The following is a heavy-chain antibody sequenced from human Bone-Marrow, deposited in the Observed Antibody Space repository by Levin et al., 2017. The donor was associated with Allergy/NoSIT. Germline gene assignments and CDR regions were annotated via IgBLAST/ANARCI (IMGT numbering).Heavy chain of an antibody. CDR2: ISASGDNT. D-gene: IGHD2-15*01. CDR3: ARDRRLRFCSGDSCYSGYDY. Sequence: GGSLRLSCVISGFPFDTYAMNWVRQAPGKGLEFVSGISASGDNTYRGESAKGRFTISRVNSKNTLYLQMNSLRVDDTAIYYCARDRRLRFCSGDSCYSGYDYWGLGTGVTVSS. J-gene: IGHJ4*02. V-gene: IGHV3-23*01. CDR1: GFPFDTYA.